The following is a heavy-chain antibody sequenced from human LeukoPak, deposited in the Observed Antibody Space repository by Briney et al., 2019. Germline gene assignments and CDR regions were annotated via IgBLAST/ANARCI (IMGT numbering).Heavy chain of an antibody. J-gene: IGHJ4*02. V-gene: IGHV3-21*01. Sequence: PGGSLRLSCAASGFILSDYNMNWVRQAPGKGLEWVSFIDISGTYITYADSVKGRFTISRENAKNSLYLQMNSLRAKDTAVYYCTRDLSATARAYDYWGQGTLVSVSS. D-gene: IGHD1-26*01. CDR3: TRDLSATARAYDY. CDR1: GFILSDYN. CDR2: IDISGTYI.